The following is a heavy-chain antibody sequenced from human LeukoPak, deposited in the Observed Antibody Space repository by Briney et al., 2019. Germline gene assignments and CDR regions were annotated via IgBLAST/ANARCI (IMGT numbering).Heavy chain of an antibody. D-gene: IGHD3-9*01. CDR3: ARDRYFLDY. V-gene: IGHV4-39*07. CDR2: IYYSGST. CDR1: GGSISSSSYY. Sequence: SETLPLTCTVSGGSISSSSYYWGWIRQPPGKGLEWIGSIYYSGSTYYNPSLKSRVTISVDTSKNQFSLKLSSVTAADTAVYYCARDRYFLDYWGQGTLVTVSS. J-gene: IGHJ4*02.